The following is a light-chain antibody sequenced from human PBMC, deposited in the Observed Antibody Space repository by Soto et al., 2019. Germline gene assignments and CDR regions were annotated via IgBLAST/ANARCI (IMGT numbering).Light chain of an antibody. Sequence: QSVLTQPPSASGSPGQSVTISCTGTSSDVGGYDYVSWYQQHPGKAPKLMIFDVTNRPSGVSNRFSGSKSGNTASLTISGLQAEDEADYYCSSYTTSITWVFGGGTKVTVL. V-gene: IGLV2-14*03. CDR3: SSYTTSITWV. CDR1: SSDVGGYDY. CDR2: DVT. J-gene: IGLJ3*02.